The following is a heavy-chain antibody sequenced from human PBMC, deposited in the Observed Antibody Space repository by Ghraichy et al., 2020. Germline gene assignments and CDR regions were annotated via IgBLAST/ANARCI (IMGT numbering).Heavy chain of an antibody. CDR3: AGSKRGGSCDY. V-gene: IGHV4-39*01. J-gene: IGHJ4*02. CDR2: IYYSGTT. D-gene: IGHD2-15*01. CDR1: GGSITSSGHY. Sequence: SETLSLTCTVSGGSITSSGHYWGWIRQPPGKGLEWIGSIYYSGTTYYNPSLKSRVTISVDTSKNQFSLKLSSVTAADTAVYYCAGSKRGGSCDYWGQGTLVTVSS.